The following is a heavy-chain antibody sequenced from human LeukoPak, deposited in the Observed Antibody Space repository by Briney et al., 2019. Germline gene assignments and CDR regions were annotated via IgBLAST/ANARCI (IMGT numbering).Heavy chain of an antibody. CDR2: IYYSGST. CDR3: ARKSYGVYPFDY. D-gene: IGHD4-17*01. J-gene: IGHJ4*02. Sequence: PSETLSLTCTVSGGSISSYYWSWIRQPPGKGLEWIGYIYYSGSTNYNPSLKSRVTISVDTSKNQFSLKLSSVTAADTAVYYCARKSYGVYPFDYGGQGTLVTVSS. V-gene: IGHV4-59*08. CDR1: GGSISSYY.